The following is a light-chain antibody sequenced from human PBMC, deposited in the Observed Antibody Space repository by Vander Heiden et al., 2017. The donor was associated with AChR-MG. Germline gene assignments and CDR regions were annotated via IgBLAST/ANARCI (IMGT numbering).Light chain of an antibody. Sequence: QSALTQPASVSGFPGQSITISCTGTSSDVGGYNYVSWYQHHPGNAPKLVIYGVSERPSGVSNRFSGSKSGNTASLTISGLQAEDEADYYCSSYTTSRTLVFGGGTRLTVL. CDR3: SSYTTSRTLV. J-gene: IGLJ3*02. V-gene: IGLV2-14*03. CDR2: GVS. CDR1: SSDVGGYNY.